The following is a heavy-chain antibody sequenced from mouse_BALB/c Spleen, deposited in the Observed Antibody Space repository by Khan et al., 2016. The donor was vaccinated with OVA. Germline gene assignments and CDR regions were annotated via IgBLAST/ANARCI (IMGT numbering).Heavy chain of an antibody. CDR3: ESGYDCFAY. Sequence: VQLKQSGPDLVKTGASVKISCKAYGYSFTAYYMNWVKQSHGKSLECIGRINPNTGYTNYNQKFKDKAILTVDTSSSTAYMEVRSLTSEDSAVCYCESGYDCFAYWGRGTLVTVSA. V-gene: IGHV1-26*01. CDR1: GYSFTAYY. CDR2: INPNTGYT. J-gene: IGHJ3*01. D-gene: IGHD2-14*01.